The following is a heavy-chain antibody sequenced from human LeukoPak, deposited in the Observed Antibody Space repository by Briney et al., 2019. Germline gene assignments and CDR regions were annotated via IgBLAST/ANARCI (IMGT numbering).Heavy chain of an antibody. CDR2: IYSGGST. CDR1: GFTFSNYA. D-gene: IGHD3-3*01. Sequence: PGGSLRLSCAATGFTFSNYAMSWVRQAPGKGLEWVSVIYSGGSTYYADSVKGRFTISRDNSKNTLYLQMNSLRAEDTAVYYCARQIYDFWSGYYHLDYWGQGTLVTVSS. V-gene: IGHV3-66*04. J-gene: IGHJ4*02. CDR3: ARQIYDFWSGYYHLDY.